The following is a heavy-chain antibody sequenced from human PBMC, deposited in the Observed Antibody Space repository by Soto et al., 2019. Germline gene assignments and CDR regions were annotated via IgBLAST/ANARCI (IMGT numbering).Heavy chain of an antibody. CDR1: GGTFSSYA. V-gene: IGHV1-69*13. D-gene: IGHD2-2*01. J-gene: IGHJ6*02. CDR2: IIPIFGTA. CDR3: ARGGVVPAAMPVYYYYYGMDV. Sequence: SVKVSCQASGGTFSSYAISWVRQAPGQGLEWMGGIIPIFGTANYAQKFQGRVTITADESTSTAYMELSSLRSEDTAVYYCARGGVVPAAMPVYYYYYGMDVWGQGTTVTVSS.